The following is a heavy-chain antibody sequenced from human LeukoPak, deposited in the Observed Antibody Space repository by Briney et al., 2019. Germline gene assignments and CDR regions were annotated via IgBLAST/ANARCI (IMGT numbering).Heavy chain of an antibody. Sequence: GGSLRLSCAASGFSFSSYWMHWVRQAPGKGLLWVSRINTDGSSTYYADSVKGRFTISRDNAKNTLYLQMNSLRAEDTAVYYCARDHYGGNSDYWGQGTLVTVSA. J-gene: IGHJ4*02. CDR2: INTDGSST. CDR3: ARDHYGGNSDY. V-gene: IGHV3-74*01. CDR1: GFSFSSYW. D-gene: IGHD4-23*01.